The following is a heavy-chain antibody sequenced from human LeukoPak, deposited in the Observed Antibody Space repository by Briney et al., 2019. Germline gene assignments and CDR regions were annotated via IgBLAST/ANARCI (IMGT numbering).Heavy chain of an antibody. CDR2: IQHDGSNK. V-gene: IGHV3-30*02. CDR1: GFTFTSHG. D-gene: IGHD4-17*01. Sequence: GGSLRLSCVVSGFTFTSHGMHWIRQAPGEGLEWVAFIQHDGSNKYHADSVKGRFTISRDNSKNTLYLQMNSLRAEDTAVYYCAKDRGDYGDYEIPSYYFDYWGQGTLVTVSS. J-gene: IGHJ4*02. CDR3: AKDRGDYGDYEIPSYYFDY.